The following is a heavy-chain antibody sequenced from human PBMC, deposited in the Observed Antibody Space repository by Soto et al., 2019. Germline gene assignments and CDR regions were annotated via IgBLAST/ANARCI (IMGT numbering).Heavy chain of an antibody. Sequence: PGESMNISCEGSGFIFIRYKIGWVRQMPGKGLEWMGIINPGNSDTTYSPSFQGQVTISADNSINTAYLQWSSLRASDTAVYYCVRPYGDSNYFCYGIDVWGQGTTVTVSS. CDR3: VRPYGDSNYFCYGIDV. J-gene: IGHJ6*02. D-gene: IGHD2-21*02. CDR2: INPGNSDT. CDR1: GFIFIRYK. V-gene: IGHV5-51*01.